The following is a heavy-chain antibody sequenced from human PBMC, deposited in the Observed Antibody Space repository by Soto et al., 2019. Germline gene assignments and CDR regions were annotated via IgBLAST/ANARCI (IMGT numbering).Heavy chain of an antibody. D-gene: IGHD2-2*01. CDR3: ARDRGIVVVPGVLNWFDP. V-gene: IGHV3-33*01. Sequence: QVQLVESGGGVVHPGTSLRLSCAASGFTFSDYGMHWIRQAPGKGLEWVAVIWYDGSNKYYADSVKGRFTISRDNSKNTLYLQMNSLRAEDTAVYYCARDRGIVVVPGVLNWFDPWGQGTLVTVSS. J-gene: IGHJ5*02. CDR2: IWYDGSNK. CDR1: GFTFSDYG.